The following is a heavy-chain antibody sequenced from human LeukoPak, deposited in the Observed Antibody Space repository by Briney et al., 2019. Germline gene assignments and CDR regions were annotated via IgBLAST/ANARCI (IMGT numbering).Heavy chain of an antibody. CDR2: ISYDGTNK. Sequence: PGGSLRLSCAASGFTFNIYAMHWVRRAPGKGLEWVAVISYDGTNKYYADSVKGRFTISRDNSKNTLYLQMNSLRAEDTAVYYCATLTANNPSYFDYWGQGTLVTVSS. CDR3: ATLTANNPSYFDY. D-gene: IGHD5-18*01. CDR1: GFTFNIYA. V-gene: IGHV3-30*04. J-gene: IGHJ4*02.